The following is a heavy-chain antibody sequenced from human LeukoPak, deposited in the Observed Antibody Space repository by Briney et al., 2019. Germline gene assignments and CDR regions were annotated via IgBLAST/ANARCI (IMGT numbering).Heavy chain of an antibody. J-gene: IGHJ6*03. V-gene: IGHV3-53*01. CDR3: ARDSFETGFGYSYGGTYYYYYMDV. Sequence: PGGSLRLSCAASGFTVSSNYMSWVRQAPGKGLEWVSVIYSGGSTCYADSVKGRFTISRDNSKNTLYLQMNSLRAEDTAVYYCARDSFETGFGYSYGGTYYYYYMDVWGKGTTVTVSS. CDR1: GFTVSSNY. D-gene: IGHD5-18*01. CDR2: IYSGGST.